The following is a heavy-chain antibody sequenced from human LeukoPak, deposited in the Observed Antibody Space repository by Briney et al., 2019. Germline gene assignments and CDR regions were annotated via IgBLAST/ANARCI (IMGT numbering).Heavy chain of an antibody. Sequence: SQTLSLTCTVSGGSISSGSYYWSSIRQLARKGLEWIGRIYTSGSTNYNPSLKSRVTMSVDTSKNQFSLKLSSVTAADTAVYYCARETWGIDYFDNWGQGTLVTVSS. CDR3: ARETWGIDYFDN. D-gene: IGHD6-13*01. CDR1: GGSISSGSYY. CDR2: IYTSGST. J-gene: IGHJ4*02. V-gene: IGHV4-61*02.